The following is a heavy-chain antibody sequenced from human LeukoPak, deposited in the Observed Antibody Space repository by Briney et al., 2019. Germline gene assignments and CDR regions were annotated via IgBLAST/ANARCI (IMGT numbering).Heavy chain of an antibody. J-gene: IGHJ3*02. CDR1: GYTFTSYA. D-gene: IGHD2/OR15-2a*01. CDR3: ARDHGIYSDAFDI. V-gene: IGHV1-3*01. Sequence: ASVKVSCKASGYTFTSYAMHWVRQAPGQRLEWMGWINAGNGNTKYSQKFQGRVTITRDTSASTAYMELSSLRSDDTAVYYCARDHGIYSDAFDIWGQGTMVTVSS. CDR2: INAGNGNT.